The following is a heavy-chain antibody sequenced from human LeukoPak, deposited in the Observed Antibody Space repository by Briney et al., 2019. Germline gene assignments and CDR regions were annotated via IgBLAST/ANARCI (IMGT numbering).Heavy chain of an antibody. CDR1: GFTFDDYG. CDR2: INWNGGST. Sequence: GGSLRLSCAASGFTFDDYGMSWVRQAPGKGLEWVSGINWNGGSTGYADSVKGRFTISRDNSKNTLYLQMNSLRAEDTAVYYCARVTTQFSGSMDVWGQGTTVTVSS. V-gene: IGHV3-20*04. CDR3: ARVTTQFSGSMDV. J-gene: IGHJ6*02. D-gene: IGHD1-1*01.